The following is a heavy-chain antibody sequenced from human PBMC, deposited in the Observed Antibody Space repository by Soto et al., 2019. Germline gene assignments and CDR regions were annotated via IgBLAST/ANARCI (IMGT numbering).Heavy chain of an antibody. CDR2: IKSKTDGGTT. Sequence: GGSLRLSCAASGFTFSNAWMSWVRQAPGKGLEWVGRIKSKTDGGTTDYAAPVKGRFTISRDDSKNTLYLQMNSLKTDDPAVDYWTTVSPPHREGIVPAAKGKEDNWFDPWGQGTLVTVSS. D-gene: IGHD2-2*01. J-gene: IGHJ5*02. V-gene: IGHV3-15*01. CDR1: GFTFSNAW. CDR3: TTVSPPHREGIVPAAKGKEDNWFDP.